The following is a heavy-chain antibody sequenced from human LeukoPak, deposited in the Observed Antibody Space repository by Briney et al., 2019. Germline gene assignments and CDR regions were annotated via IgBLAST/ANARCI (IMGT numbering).Heavy chain of an antibody. D-gene: IGHD4-11*01. CDR2: INHSGST. CDR3: ARGRQDYRPHYYYMDV. J-gene: IGHJ6*03. CDR1: GGSFSGYY. Sequence: SETLSLTCAVYGGSFSGYYWSWIRQPPGKGLEWIGEINHSGSTNYNPSLKSRVTISVDTSKNQFSLKLSSVTAADTAVYYCARGRQDYRPHYYYMDVWGKGTTVTVSS. V-gene: IGHV4-34*01.